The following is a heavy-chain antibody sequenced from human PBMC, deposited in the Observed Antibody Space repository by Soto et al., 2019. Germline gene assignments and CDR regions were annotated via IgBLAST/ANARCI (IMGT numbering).Heavy chain of an antibody. D-gene: IGHD6-19*01. V-gene: IGHV4-34*01. CDR1: GGSFSGYY. J-gene: IGHJ4*02. CDR3: ARMGEGSSGWGHNYY. Sequence: SETLSLTCAVYGGSFSGYYWSWIRQPPGKGLEWIGEINHSGSTNYNPSLKSRVTISVDTSKNQFSLKLSSVTAADTALYYCARMGEGSSGWGHNYYWGQGTLVTVSS. CDR2: INHSGST.